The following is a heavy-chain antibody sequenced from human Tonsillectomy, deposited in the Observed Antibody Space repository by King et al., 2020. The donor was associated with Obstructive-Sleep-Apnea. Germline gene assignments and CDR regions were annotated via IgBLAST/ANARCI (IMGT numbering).Heavy chain of an antibody. V-gene: IGHV1-2*02. CDR3: ARDYGDYVGVDY. CDR1: GYTFSGYY. Sequence: VQLVESGAEVKKPGASLKVSCKASGYTFSGYYIHWVRQAPGQGLEHMGWINPNSGGTNYAQKFQGRVTMTRDTSITTAYMELSRLRSDDTAVYYCARDYGDYVGVDYWAQGTLVTVSS. CDR2: INPNSGGT. D-gene: IGHD4-17*01. J-gene: IGHJ4*02.